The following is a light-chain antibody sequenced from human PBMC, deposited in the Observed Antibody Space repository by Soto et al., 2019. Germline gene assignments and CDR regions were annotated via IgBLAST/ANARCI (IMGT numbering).Light chain of an antibody. CDR1: QSVSSS. V-gene: IGKV3-11*01. J-gene: IGKJ5*01. CDR2: GAS. Sequence: EIVLTQSPATLSSSPGERATLSCRASQSVSSSLAWYQQKPGQAPRILIYGASNRAGGIPARFSGSGSGTDFTLTISSLEPEDFAVYYCQQRSNWPVTFGQGTRLEIK. CDR3: QQRSNWPVT.